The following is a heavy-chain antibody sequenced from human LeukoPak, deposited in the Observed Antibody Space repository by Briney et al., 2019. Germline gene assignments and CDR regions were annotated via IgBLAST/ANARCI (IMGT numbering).Heavy chain of an antibody. CDR1: GFTYGHYA. D-gene: IGHD6-19*01. CDR2: IRSKAYGGTT. J-gene: IGHJ4*02. V-gene: IGHV3-49*04. Sequence: GGSLRLSCTASGFTYGHYAMRWVRQAPGKGHECVGFIRSKAYGGTTEYAASVKGRFTISRDDSKSIAYLQMNSLKTEDTAVYYCTRDLRRGVTLDLDIAVASNDYWGQGTLVTVSS. CDR3: TRDLRRGVTLDLDIAVASNDY.